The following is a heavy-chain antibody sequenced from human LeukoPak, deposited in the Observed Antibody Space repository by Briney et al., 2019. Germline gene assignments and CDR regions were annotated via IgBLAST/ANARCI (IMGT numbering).Heavy chain of an antibody. CDR1: GGSISSYY. Sequence: SETLSLTCTVSGGSISSYYWSWIRQPAGKGLEWIGRIYTSGSTNYNPSLKSRVTMSVDTSKNQFSLKLSSVTAADTAVYYCARDKNYGSGSYAFDIWGQGTMVTVSS. J-gene: IGHJ3*02. CDR2: IYTSGST. V-gene: IGHV4-4*07. D-gene: IGHD3-10*01. CDR3: ARDKNYGSGSYAFDI.